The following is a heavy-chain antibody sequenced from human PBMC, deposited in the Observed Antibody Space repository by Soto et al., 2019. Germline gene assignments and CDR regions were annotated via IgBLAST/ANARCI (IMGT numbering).Heavy chain of an antibody. CDR2: ISWNSGSI. Sequence: EVQLVESGGGLVQPGRSLRLSCAASGFTFDDYAMHWVRQAPGKGLEWVSGISWNSGSIGYADSVKGRFTISRDNAKNSLYLQMNSLRAEDTALYYCARSIVATITSAFHIWGQGTMVTVSS. CDR1: GFTFDDYA. D-gene: IGHD5-12*01. CDR3: ARSIVATITSAFHI. V-gene: IGHV3-9*01. J-gene: IGHJ3*02.